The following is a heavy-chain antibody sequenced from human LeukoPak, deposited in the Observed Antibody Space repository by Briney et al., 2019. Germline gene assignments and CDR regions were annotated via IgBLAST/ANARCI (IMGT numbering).Heavy chain of an antibody. V-gene: IGHV4-59*08. J-gene: IGHJ3*02. CDR3: AASNFWSASYAPGAFDI. Sequence: TETLSLTCTVSGGSISSYYWNWIRQPPGEGLEWVGYIYYNGNTNYSPSLKSRLTISVDTSKNQFSLKLSSVTAADTAVYYCAASNFWSASYAPGAFDIWGQGTMV. CDR1: GGSISSYY. CDR2: IYYNGNT. D-gene: IGHD3-3*01.